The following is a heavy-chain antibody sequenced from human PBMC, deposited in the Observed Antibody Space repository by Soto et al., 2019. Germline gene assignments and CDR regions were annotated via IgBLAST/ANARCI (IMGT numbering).Heavy chain of an antibody. V-gene: IGHV3-72*01. J-gene: IGHJ4*02. CDR2: ARNKVSGYTT. Sequence: PGGSLRLSCAASGFSFSNHYMDWVRQAPGKGLEWVGRARNKVSGYTTSYAASVRGRFAISRDDSKSSLYLRMNSLKAEDTAVYFRARLMGTSFDLWGQGTMVTVSS. CDR1: GFSFSNHY. D-gene: IGHD2-8*01. CDR3: ARLMGTSFDL.